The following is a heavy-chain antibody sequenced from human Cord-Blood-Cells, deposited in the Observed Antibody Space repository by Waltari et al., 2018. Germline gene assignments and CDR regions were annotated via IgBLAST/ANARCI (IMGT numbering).Heavy chain of an antibody. CDR1: GYTFTSYY. D-gene: IGHD2-2*01. Sequence: QVQLVQSGAEVKKPGASVTVSCKASGYTFTSYYMHWVRQSPGQGLEWMGIINPSGGSTSYAQKFQGRVTMTRDTSTSTVYMELSSLRSEDTAVYYCARAGIVVVPAAIQYFDYWGQGTLVTVSS. V-gene: IGHV1-46*01. CDR3: ARAGIVVVPAAIQYFDY. J-gene: IGHJ4*02. CDR2: INPSGGST.